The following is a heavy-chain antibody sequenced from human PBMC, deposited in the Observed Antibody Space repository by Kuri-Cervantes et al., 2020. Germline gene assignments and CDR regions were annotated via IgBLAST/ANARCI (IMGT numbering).Heavy chain of an antibody. J-gene: IGHJ4*02. D-gene: IGHD3-10*01. Sequence: ASVKVSCKASGYTFTIYGISWVRQAPGQGLEWMGWISAYNGNTNYAQKLQGRVTMTTDTSTSTAYMELRSLRSDDTTVYYCASQRSTMVQGVAGLLDYWGQGTLVTVSS. CDR3: ASQRSTMVQGVAGLLDY. CDR2: ISAYNGNT. CDR1: GYTFTIYG. V-gene: IGHV1-18*01.